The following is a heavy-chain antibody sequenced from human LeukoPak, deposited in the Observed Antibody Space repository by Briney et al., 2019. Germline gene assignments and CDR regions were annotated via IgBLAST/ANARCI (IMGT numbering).Heavy chain of an antibody. CDR3: ARATRYCSSTSCPY. CDR1: GGSITGYY. Sequence: SETLSLTCTVSGGSITGYYWSWIRQPPGKGLEWIGEINHSGSTNYNPSLKSRVTISVDTSKNQFSLKLSSVTAADTAVYYCARATRYCSSTSCPYWGQGTLVTVSS. CDR2: INHSGST. J-gene: IGHJ4*02. D-gene: IGHD2-2*01. V-gene: IGHV4-34*01.